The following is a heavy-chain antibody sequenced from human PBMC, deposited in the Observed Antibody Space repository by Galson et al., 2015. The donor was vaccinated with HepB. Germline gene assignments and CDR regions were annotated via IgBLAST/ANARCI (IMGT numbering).Heavy chain of an antibody. CDR3: ATIRLVDGEFYFDY. D-gene: IGHD2-15*01. J-gene: IGHJ4*02. V-gene: IGHV1-8*01. Sequence: SVKVSCKASGYTFTSSDINWVRQATGQGLEWMGWMNPNSGNTGYARRFQGRVTMTRNTSISTAYMELSSLRSEDTAVYYCATIRLVDGEFYFDYWGQGTLVTVSS. CDR1: GYTFTSSD. CDR2: MNPNSGNT.